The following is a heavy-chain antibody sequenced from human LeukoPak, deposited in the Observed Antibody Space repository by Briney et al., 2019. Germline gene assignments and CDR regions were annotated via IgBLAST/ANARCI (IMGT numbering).Heavy chain of an antibody. D-gene: IGHD6-25*01. V-gene: IGHV4-39*01. Sequence: SETLSLTCTVSGGSISSSEYYWGWVRQPPGKGLEWIGNIYYSGSTYYNPSLKSRVTISLDTSKNQFSLKLSSVTAADTAVYYCARSAIDAFDIWGQGTMVTVSS. CDR1: GGSISSSEYY. J-gene: IGHJ3*02. CDR3: ARSAIDAFDI. CDR2: IYYSGST.